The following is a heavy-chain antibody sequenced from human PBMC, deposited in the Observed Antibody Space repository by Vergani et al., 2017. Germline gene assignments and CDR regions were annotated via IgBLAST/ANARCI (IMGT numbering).Heavy chain of an antibody. CDR2: IIPIFGTA. Sequence: QVQLVQSGAEVKKPGSSVKVSCKASGGTFSSYAISWVRQAPGQGLEWMGGIIPIFGTANYAQKFQGRVTITADESTSTAYMELSSLRSEDTAVYYCARLPSQQVVGATHFDDWGQGTLVTVSS. V-gene: IGHV1-69*13. J-gene: IGHJ4*02. CDR3: ARLPSQQVVGATHFDD. D-gene: IGHD1-26*01. CDR1: GGTFSSYA.